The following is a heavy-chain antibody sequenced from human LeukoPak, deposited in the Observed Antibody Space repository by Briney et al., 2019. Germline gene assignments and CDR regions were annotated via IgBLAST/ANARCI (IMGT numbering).Heavy chain of an antibody. CDR3: AKDLWTTSPRTAFDV. V-gene: IGHV3-30*02. CDR2: IRYDGSYN. J-gene: IGHJ3*01. Sequence: PGGSLRLSCAASAFTFSTYGMHWVRQAPGKGLEWMAFIRYDGSYNFYADSVKGRFTVSRDNSKNTLYLQMTSLRAEDTAVYYCAKDLWTTSPRTAFDVWGQGTMVTVSS. D-gene: IGHD3/OR15-3a*01. CDR1: AFTFSTYG.